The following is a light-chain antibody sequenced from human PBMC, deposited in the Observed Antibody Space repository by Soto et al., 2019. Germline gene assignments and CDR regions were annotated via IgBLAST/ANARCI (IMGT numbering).Light chain of an antibody. CDR3: CSYAGDSYV. J-gene: IGLJ1*01. CDR1: SSDVGNYNL. V-gene: IGLV2-23*02. Sequence: QSVLTQPASVSGSPGQSITLSCTGTSSDVGNYNLVSWYQQHPGKAPKLMIYDVSKRPSGVSNRFSGSKSGNTASLTISGLQADDEADYYCCSYAGDSYVFGTGTKVTVL. CDR2: DVS.